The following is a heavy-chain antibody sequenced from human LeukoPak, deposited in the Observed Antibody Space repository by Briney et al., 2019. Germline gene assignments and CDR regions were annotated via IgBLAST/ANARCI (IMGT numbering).Heavy chain of an antibody. J-gene: IGHJ4*02. D-gene: IGHD1-1*01. CDR3: ARDRGTWNDDGFDY. CDR2: INHSGST. V-gene: IGHV4-39*07. CDR1: GGSISSSSYY. Sequence: PSETLSLTCTVSGGSISSSSYYWGWIRQPPGKGLEWIGEINHSGSTNYNPSLKSRVTMSVDTSKNQFSLKLSSVTAADTAVYYCARDRGTWNDDGFDYWGQGTLVTVSS.